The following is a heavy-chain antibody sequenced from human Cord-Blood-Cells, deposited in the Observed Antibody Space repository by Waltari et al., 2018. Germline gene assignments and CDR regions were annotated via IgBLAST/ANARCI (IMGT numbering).Heavy chain of an antibody. CDR3: ARGGSTVTPRYYYYYGMDV. J-gene: IGHJ6*02. CDR2: IIPIFGTA. CDR1: GGTFSSYA. Sequence: QVQLVQSGAEVKKPGSSVKVSCKASGGTFSSYAISWVRQAPGQGLEWMGGIIPIFGTANYAQKFQGRVTITAGESTSTAYMELSSLRSEDTAVYYCARGGSTVTPRYYYYYGMDVWGQGTTVTVSS. D-gene: IGHD4-17*01. V-gene: IGHV1-69*01.